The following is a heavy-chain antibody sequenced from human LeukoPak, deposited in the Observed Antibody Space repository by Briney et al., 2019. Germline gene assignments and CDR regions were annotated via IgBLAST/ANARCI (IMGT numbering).Heavy chain of an antibody. CDR2: ISYDGSNK. Sequence: GGSLRLSRAASGFTISSYGMHWVRQAPGKGLEWVAVISYDGSNKYYADSVKGRFTISRDNSKNTLYLQMNSLRAEDTAVYYCAKEFQGIAVAGDFDYWGQGTLVTVSS. J-gene: IGHJ4*02. CDR3: AKEFQGIAVAGDFDY. D-gene: IGHD6-19*01. V-gene: IGHV3-30*18. CDR1: GFTISSYG.